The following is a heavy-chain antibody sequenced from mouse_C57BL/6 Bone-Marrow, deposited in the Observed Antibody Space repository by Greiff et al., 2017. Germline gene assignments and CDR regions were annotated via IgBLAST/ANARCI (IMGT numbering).Heavy chain of an antibody. Sequence: QVQLQQSGAELARPGASVKLSCKASGYTFTSYGISWVKQRTGQGLEWIGEIYPRSGNTYYNEKLKGKATLTADKSSSTAYMELRSLTSEDSAVYFCARSRNWAWFAYWGQGTLVTVSA. J-gene: IGHJ3*01. CDR1: GYTFTSYG. D-gene: IGHD4-1*01. V-gene: IGHV1-81*01. CDR2: IYPRSGNT. CDR3: ARSRNWAWFAY.